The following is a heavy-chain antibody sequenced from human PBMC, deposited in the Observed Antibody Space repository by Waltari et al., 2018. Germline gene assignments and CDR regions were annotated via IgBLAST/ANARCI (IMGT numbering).Heavy chain of an antibody. J-gene: IGHJ5*02. D-gene: IGHD6-13*01. Sequence: EVQLVESGGGLVQPGRSLRLSCAASGFTFDDYAMHWVRQAPGKGLEWVSGISWNSGSIGYADSVKGRVTISRDNAKNSLYLQMNSLRAEDTALYYCAKDASSSFFGWFDPWGQGTLVTVSS. CDR2: ISWNSGSI. CDR3: AKDASSSFFGWFDP. V-gene: IGHV3-9*01. CDR1: GFTFDDYA.